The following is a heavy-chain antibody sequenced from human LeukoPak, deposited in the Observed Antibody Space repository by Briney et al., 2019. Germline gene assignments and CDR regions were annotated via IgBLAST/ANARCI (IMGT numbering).Heavy chain of an antibody. J-gene: IGHJ4*02. CDR1: GFTFSSYW. V-gene: IGHV3-7*03. CDR3: AKDPNRYYYETSGDDS. CDR2: IKQDGSEK. Sequence: GGSLRLSCAASGFTFSSYWMNWVRQAPGKGLEWVADIKQDGSEKYYVDSVKGRFTISRDNAKNSLYLQMNSLRAEDTALYYCAKDPNRYYYETSGDDSWGQGTLVTVSS. D-gene: IGHD3-22*01.